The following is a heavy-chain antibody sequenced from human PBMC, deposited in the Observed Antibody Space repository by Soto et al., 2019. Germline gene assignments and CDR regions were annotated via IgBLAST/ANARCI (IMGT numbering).Heavy chain of an antibody. CDR2: IYYSGST. Sequence: SETLSLTCTVSGGSISSSSYYWGWIRQPPGKGLEWIGSIYYSGSTYYNPSLKSRVTISVDTSKNQFSLKLSSVTAADTAVYYCARLKIFGVVTDDYYYYMDVWGKGTTVTVSS. D-gene: IGHD3-3*01. J-gene: IGHJ6*03. CDR3: ARLKIFGVVTDDYYYYMDV. V-gene: IGHV4-39*01. CDR1: GGSISSSSYY.